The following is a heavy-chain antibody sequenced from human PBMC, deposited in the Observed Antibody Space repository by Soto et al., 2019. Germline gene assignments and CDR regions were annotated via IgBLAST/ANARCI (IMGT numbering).Heavy chain of an antibody. CDR2: IYYSGST. J-gene: IGHJ5*02. D-gene: IGHD1-26*01. V-gene: IGHV4-39*02. CDR1: GGSISSSSYY. CDR3: ATQEVGGSYVYTFDP. Sequence: QLQLQESGPGLVKPSETLSLTCTVSGGSISSSSYYWGWIRQPPGKGLEWIGSIYYSGSTYYNPSLKSRVTLSVYTSKNHFSLKLSSVTAADTAVYYCATQEVGGSYVYTFDPWGQGTLVTVSS.